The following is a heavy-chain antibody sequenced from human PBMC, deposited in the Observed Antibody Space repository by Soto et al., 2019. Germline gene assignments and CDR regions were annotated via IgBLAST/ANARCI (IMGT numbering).Heavy chain of an antibody. J-gene: IGHJ6*02. V-gene: IGHV1-2*04. CDR2: INPNSGGT. CDR1: GYTFNRQY. D-gene: IGHD4-17*01. Sequence: GASLKVSCQASGYTFNRQYIHWVREAPGQGLEWMGWINPNSGGTNYAQKFQGWVTMTRDTSISTAYMELSRLRSDDTAVYYCARDQGMTTVTTFYYYGMDVWGQGTTVTVAS. CDR3: ARDQGMTTVTTFYYYGMDV.